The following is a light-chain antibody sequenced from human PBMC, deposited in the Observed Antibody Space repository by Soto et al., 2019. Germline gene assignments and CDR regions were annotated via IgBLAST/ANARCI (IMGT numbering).Light chain of an antibody. CDR2: GVS. CDR1: QTVSSDY. CDR3: QQYDNSRT. Sequence: PATLSVSPGERATLSCRASQTVSSDYLAWYQQKPGQAPRLLIYGVSTRATGFPDRFSGSGSGTDFTLTISRLEPEDFAMYYCQQYDNSRTFGQGTKVDIK. V-gene: IGKV3-20*01. J-gene: IGKJ1*01.